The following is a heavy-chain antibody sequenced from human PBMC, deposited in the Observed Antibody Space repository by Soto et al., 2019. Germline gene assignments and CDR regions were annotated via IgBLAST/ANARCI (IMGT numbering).Heavy chain of an antibody. D-gene: IGHD3-9*01. CDR1: GYTFTSYS. J-gene: IGHJ3*02. CDR3: ARASIEYDILTGYYSPGAFDI. CDR2: INAGNGNT. V-gene: IGHV1-3*01. Sequence: ASVKVSCNASGYTFTSYSMHWVRQAPGQRLEWMGWINAGNGNTKYSQKFQGRVTITRDTSASTAYMELSSLRSEDTAVYYCARASIEYDILTGYYSPGAFDIWGQGTMVTVSS.